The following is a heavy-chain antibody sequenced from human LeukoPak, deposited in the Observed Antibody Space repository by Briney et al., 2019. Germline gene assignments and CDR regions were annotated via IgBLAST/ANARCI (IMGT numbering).Heavy chain of an antibody. CDR3: AREGMIVTGGLDY. J-gene: IGHJ4*02. D-gene: IGHD3-22*01. Sequence: GASVKVSCKASGGTFSSYAISWVRQAPGQGLEWMGGIIPIFGTANYAQKFQGGVTITADESTSTAYMELSSLRSEDTAVYYCAREGMIVTGGLDYWGQGTLVTVSS. V-gene: IGHV1-69*13. CDR1: GGTFSSYA. CDR2: IIPIFGTA.